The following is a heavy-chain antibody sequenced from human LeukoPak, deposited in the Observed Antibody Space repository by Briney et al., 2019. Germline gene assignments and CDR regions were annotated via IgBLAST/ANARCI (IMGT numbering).Heavy chain of an antibody. CDR2: LFYTGDS. V-gene: IGHV4-30-4*08. D-gene: IGHD3-3*01. CDR1: GVSFTNEDYY. CDR3: ARVMVMEATFEVALTPSDAFDV. J-gene: IGHJ3*01. Sequence: NTSETLSLTCTVSGVSFTNEDYYWTWIRQRPGKGLEWIAYLFYTGDSSYNPSLKSRTSISADTSAKQFFLTLNSVTAADTAVYYCARVMVMEATFEVALTPSDAFDVWGQGTVVTVSS.